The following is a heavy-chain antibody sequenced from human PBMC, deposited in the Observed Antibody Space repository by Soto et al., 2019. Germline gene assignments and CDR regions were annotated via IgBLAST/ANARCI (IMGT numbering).Heavy chain of an antibody. J-gene: IGHJ6*02. CDR3: ARDRWDSSGYYNYYYYGMDV. CDR2: IKQDGSEK. V-gene: IGHV3-7*01. D-gene: IGHD3-22*01. CDR1: GFTFSSYW. Sequence: PGGSLRLSCAASGFTFSSYWMSWVRQAPGKGLEWVANIKQDGSEKYYVDSVKGRFTISRDNAKNSLYLQMNSPRAEDTAVYYYARDRWDSSGYYNYYYYGMDVWGQGTTVTVSS.